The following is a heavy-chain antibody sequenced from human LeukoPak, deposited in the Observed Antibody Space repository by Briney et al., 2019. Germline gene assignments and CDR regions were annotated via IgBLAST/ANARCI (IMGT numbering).Heavy chain of an antibody. D-gene: IGHD4-4*01. CDR2: ISSSGSTI. CDR3: ARGTTVTTLGVTGFDP. Sequence: PGGSLRLSCAASGFTFSGYYMSWIRQAPGKGLEWVSYISSSGSTIYYADSVKGRFTISRDNAKNSLYLQMNSLRAEDTAVYYCARGTTVTTLGVTGFDPWGQGTLVTVSS. V-gene: IGHV3-11*01. CDR1: GFTFSGYY. J-gene: IGHJ5*02.